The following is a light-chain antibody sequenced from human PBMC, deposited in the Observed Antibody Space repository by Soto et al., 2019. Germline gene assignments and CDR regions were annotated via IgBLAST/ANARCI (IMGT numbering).Light chain of an antibody. CDR2: DAS. J-gene: IGKJ4*01. CDR1: QSVSSY. CDR3: QQRRNWQCLT. Sequence: EIVLTQSPATLSLSPGERATLSCRASQSVSSYLAWYQQKPGQAPRLLLYDASNRSTGIPARFSGSGSGTDCTLTNSLLEHEDFAGYYCQQRRNWQCLTFGGETKVDVK. V-gene: IGKV3-11*01.